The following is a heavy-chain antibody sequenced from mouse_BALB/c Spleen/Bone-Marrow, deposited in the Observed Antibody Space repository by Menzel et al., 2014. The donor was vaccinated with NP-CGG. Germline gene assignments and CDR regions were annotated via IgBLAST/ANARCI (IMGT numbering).Heavy chain of an antibody. V-gene: IGHV1S127*01. D-gene: IGHD2-4*01. CDR1: GYSFTNYW. J-gene: IGHJ2*01. Sequence: VQLQQSGPQLVRPGASVKISCKASGYSFTNYWTHWVKQRPGQGLEWIGMIDPSDSETRLNQKFKDKATLTVDKSSITAYMQLSSPTSEDSALYYCARYDYGLDYWGQDTTLTVSS. CDR3: ARYDYGLDY. CDR2: IDPSDSET.